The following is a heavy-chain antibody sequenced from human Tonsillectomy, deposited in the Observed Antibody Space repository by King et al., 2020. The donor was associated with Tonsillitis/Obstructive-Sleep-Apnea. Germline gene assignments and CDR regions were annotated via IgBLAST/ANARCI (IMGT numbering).Heavy chain of an antibody. CDR2: ISGNGDST. D-gene: IGHD3-3*01. CDR1: GFTFSSYA. Sequence: VQLVESGGDLVQPGGSLRLSCAASGFTFSSYAMTWVRQAPGKGLEWVSAISGNGDSTYYADSVKGRFTISIDNSKNTLFLQMNSLRAEDTAVYYCAKDYDFWSGFYICDSWGQGTLVTVSS. V-gene: IGHV3-23*04. CDR3: AKDYDFWSGFYICDS. J-gene: IGHJ4*02.